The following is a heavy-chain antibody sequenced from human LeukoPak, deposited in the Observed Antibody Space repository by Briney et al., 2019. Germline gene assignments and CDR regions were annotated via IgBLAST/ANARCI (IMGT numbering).Heavy chain of an antibody. V-gene: IGHV4-4*02. J-gene: IGHJ6*02. CDR1: GFTFSTYG. CDR2: IYLYGTT. D-gene: IGHD1/OR15-1a*01. CDR3: ARQKWEQQGRDYYFNGLDV. Sequence: GSLRLSCAASGFTFSTYGMNWVRQSPVKGLEWIGEIYLYGTTNYNPSFTSRVTMSVDRSRNQFSLKLTSVTAADTAVYYCARQKWEQQGRDYYFNGLDVWGPGTTVIVSS.